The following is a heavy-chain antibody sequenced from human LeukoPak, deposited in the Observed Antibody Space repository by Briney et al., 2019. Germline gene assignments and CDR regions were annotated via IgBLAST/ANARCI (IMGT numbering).Heavy chain of an antibody. Sequence: PGESLKISCKGSGYIFTSDWIGWVRQMPGKGLEWMGIIYPGDSDTRYSPSFQGQITISADRSISTAYLQWSSLNASDTAMYYRARHASHYDTSAYPCDYWGQGTLVSVSS. CDR1: GYIFTSDW. CDR2: IYPGDSDT. CDR3: ARHASHYDTSAYPCDY. V-gene: IGHV5-51*01. J-gene: IGHJ4*02. D-gene: IGHD3-22*01.